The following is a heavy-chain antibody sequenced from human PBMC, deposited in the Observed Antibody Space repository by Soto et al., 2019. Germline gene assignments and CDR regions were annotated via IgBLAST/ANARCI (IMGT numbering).Heavy chain of an antibody. J-gene: IGHJ5*02. CDR2: IPSSSTTS. D-gene: IGHD3-3*01. CDR1: GFTFSAYA. CDR3: AKGVYDVLSGYWFDP. V-gene: IGHV3-23*01. Sequence: PGGSLRLSCAASGFTFSAYAMTWVRQAPGKGLEWVSTIPSSSTTSYYADPVKGRFTISRDNSKKTLFLQMNSLRAEDTALYYIAKGVYDVLSGYWFDPWGQGTLVTVSS.